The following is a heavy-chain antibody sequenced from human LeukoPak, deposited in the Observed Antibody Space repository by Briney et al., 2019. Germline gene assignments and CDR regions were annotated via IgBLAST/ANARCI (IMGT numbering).Heavy chain of an antibody. V-gene: IGHV3-23*01. D-gene: IGHD1-1*01. Sequence: GVTLTLSCAASGFTFNNCGMSWLRQAPGKGLEWISAISSSGGNTYYADSVKGPFTISRANPNNTLFLQFNSMRAEDAALYYCAKGPRFGTHAGEFYYSSMDAWGKGTPVTVSS. CDR2: ISSSGGNT. J-gene: IGHJ6*03. CDR3: AKGPRFGTHAGEFYYSSMDA. CDR1: GFTFNNCG.